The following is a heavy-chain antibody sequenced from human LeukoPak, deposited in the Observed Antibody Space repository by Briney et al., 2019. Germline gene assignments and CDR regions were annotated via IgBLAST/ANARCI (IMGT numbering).Heavy chain of an antibody. D-gene: IGHD4-17*01. CDR1: GNSFSTNW. J-gene: IGHJ5*02. CDR3: ARTYGVYGGWLDP. V-gene: IGHV5-51*01. CDR2: IYPGDSDT. Sequence: SGESLKISCKDSGNSFSTNWIAWVRHTPGRGLEWMGRIYPGDSDTIYSPSFQGHVTISVDRSTSIVYLQWTSLKASDTATYYCARTYGVYGGWLDPWGQGTLVTVSS.